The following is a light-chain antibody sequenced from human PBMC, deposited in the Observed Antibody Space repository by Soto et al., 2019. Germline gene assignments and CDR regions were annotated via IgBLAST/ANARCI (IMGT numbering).Light chain of an antibody. V-gene: IGKV3-15*01. CDR2: DAS. CDR1: QSVSSN. Sequence: EIVMTQFPPTLSVSPGERATLSCRASQSVSSNLAWYQQKPGQAPRLLIYDASTRDTGIPARFSASGSGTEFTLTISSLQSEDFAVYYCQQYNNWLMYTFGQGTKLEIK. J-gene: IGKJ2*01. CDR3: QQYNNWLMYT.